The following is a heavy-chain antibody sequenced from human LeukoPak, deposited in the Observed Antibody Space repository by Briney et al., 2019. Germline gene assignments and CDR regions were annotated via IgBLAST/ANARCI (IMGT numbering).Heavy chain of an antibody. D-gene: IGHD6-6*01. CDR2: IKQDGSEK. J-gene: IGHJ6*03. CDR1: GFTFSSYW. V-gene: IGHV3-7*01. CDR3: AREDSSSSGVGYYYYMDV. Sequence: GGSLRLSCAASGFTFSSYWMSWVRQAPGKGLEWVANIKQDGSEKYYVDSVKGRFTISRDNAKNSLYLQMNSLRVEDSAVYYCAREDSSSSGVGYYYYMDVWGKGTTVTVSS.